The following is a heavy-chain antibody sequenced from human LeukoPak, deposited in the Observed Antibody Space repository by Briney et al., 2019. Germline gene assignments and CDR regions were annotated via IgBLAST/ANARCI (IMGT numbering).Heavy chain of an antibody. Sequence: PPETLSLTCAVYGGSFSGYYWSWIRQPPGKGLEWIGEINHSGSTNHNPSLKSRVTISVDTSKNQFSLKLSSVTAADTAVYYCARARAGTDAFDIWGQGTMVTVSS. J-gene: IGHJ3*02. CDR1: GGSFSGYY. CDR3: ARARAGTDAFDI. D-gene: IGHD6-19*01. V-gene: IGHV4-34*01. CDR2: INHSGST.